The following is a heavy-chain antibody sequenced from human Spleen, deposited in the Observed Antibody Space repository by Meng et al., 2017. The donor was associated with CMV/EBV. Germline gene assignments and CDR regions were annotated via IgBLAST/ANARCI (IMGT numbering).Heavy chain of an antibody. CDR1: GLTFSTSA. CDR2: ITSNGFNK. J-gene: IGHJ6*02. CDR3: LKSDGYYGMDV. Sequence: GESLKISCAASGLTFSTSALHWVRQAPGMGLQWVSLITSNGFNKYYADSVKGRFTISRDNAKKSLYLQMNSLRAEDTAVYYCLKSDGYYGMDVWGQGTTVTVSS. V-gene: IGHV3-30*04.